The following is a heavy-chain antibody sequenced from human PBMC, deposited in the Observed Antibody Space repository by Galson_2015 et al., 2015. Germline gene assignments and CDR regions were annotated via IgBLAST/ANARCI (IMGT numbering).Heavy chain of an antibody. CDR1: GFTFSSYS. J-gene: IGHJ4*02. CDR3: ARGLHENRAGLSLGVDY. Sequence: SLRLSCAASGFTFSSYSMNWVRQAPGKGLEWVSSISSSSSYIYYADSVKGRFTISRDNAKNSLYLQMNSLRAEDTAVYYCARGLHENRAGLSLGVDYWGQGTLVTVSS. D-gene: IGHD1-14*01. CDR2: ISSSSSYI. V-gene: IGHV3-21*01.